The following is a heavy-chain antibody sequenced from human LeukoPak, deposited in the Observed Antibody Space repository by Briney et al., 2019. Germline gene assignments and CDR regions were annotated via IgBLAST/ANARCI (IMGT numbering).Heavy chain of an antibody. CDR2: IYHSGST. J-gene: IGHJ4*02. CDR1: GGSISSSNW. CDR3: ARDSGPEYSSSWYGY. V-gene: IGHV4-4*02. D-gene: IGHD6-13*01. Sequence: SGTLSLTCAVSGGSISSSNWWSWVRQPPGKGLEWIGEIYHSGSTYYNPSLKSRVTISVDTSKNQFSLKLSSVTAADTAVYYCARDSGPEYSSSWYGYWGQGTLVTVSS.